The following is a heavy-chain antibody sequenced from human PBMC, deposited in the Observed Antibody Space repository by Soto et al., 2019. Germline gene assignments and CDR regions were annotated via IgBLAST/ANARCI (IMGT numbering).Heavy chain of an antibody. J-gene: IGHJ5*02. CDR2: IIPIFGTA. CDR1: GGTFSSYA. D-gene: IGHD3-10*01. Sequence: SVKVSCKASGGTFSSYAISWVRQAPGQGLEWMGGIIPIFGTANYAQKFQGRVTITADESTSTAYMELSSLRSEDTAVYYCARLEMTGSGTNNWFDPWGQGTLVTVSS. CDR3: ARLEMTGSGTNNWFDP. V-gene: IGHV1-69*13.